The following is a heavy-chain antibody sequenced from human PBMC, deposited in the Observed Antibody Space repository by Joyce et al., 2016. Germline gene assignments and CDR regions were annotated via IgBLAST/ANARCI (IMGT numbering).Heavy chain of an antibody. V-gene: IGHV3-30*18. D-gene: IGHD6-13*01. CDR2: ISSDGSKE. J-gene: IGHJ6*02. Sequence: QVHLVESGGGVVQPGRSLRLSCAASGFSFSSYGLHWVRQAPGKGLEWVAVISSDGSKEHDADPVKGRFIISRDNSKNTLYLQMNSLGAEDTAEYYCAKDPYSAGGSGNFGMDVWGQGTTVTVSS. CDR1: GFSFSSYG. CDR3: AKDPYSAGGSGNFGMDV.